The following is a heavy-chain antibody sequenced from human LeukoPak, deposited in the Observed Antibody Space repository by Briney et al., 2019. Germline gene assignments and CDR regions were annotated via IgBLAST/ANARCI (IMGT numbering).Heavy chain of an antibody. CDR3: ARENDISPDGMDV. D-gene: IGHD3-9*01. CDR1: GFTFSSYG. Sequence: GGSLRLSCAASGFTFSSYGMHWVRQAPGKGLEWVAVIWYDGSNKYYADSVKGRFTISRDNSKNTLYLQMNGLRAEDTAVYYCARENDISPDGMDVWGQRTTVTVSS. CDR2: IWYDGSNK. V-gene: IGHV3-33*08. J-gene: IGHJ6*02.